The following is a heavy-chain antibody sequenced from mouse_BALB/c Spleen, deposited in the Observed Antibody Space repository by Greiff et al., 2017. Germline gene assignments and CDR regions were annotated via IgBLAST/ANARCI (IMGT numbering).Heavy chain of an antibody. J-gene: IGHJ1*01. Sequence: QVQLQQSGPELVKPGASVRISCKASGYTFTRYYIHWVKQRPGQGLEWIGWIYPGNVNTKYNEKFKGKATLTADKSSSTAYMQLSSLTSEDSAVYCCAITTVACWYFDGWGAGTTVTVSS. D-gene: IGHD1-1*01. CDR1: GYTFTRYY. CDR2: IYPGNVNT. V-gene: IGHV1S56*01. CDR3: AITTVACWYFDG.